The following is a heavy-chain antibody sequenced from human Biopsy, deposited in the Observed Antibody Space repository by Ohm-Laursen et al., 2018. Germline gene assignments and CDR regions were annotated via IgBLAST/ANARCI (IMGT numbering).Heavy chain of an antibody. V-gene: IGHV1-69*10. CDR3: AKERGDDWRLRSFHI. Sequence: ASVKVSCKASGGTFSSYDISWLRQAPGQGLEWMGGIIPMFGITEFAQKFQGRVTINVDKSTSTVYMELSSLRSDDTAVYYCAKERGDDWRLRSFHIWGRGTLVTVSS. CDR1: GGTFSSYD. J-gene: IGHJ3*02. D-gene: IGHD3-9*01. CDR2: IIPMFGIT.